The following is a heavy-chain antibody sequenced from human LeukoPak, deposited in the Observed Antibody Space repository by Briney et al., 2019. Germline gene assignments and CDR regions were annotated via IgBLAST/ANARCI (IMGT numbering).Heavy chain of an antibody. Sequence: GGSLRLSCAASGFTFSDYYLSWIRQAPGKGLEWVSYISSSGSTIYYADSVKGRFTISRDNSKNTLYLQMNSLRAEDTAVYYCAKEGNEAWDYWGQGTLVTVSS. D-gene: IGHD1-1*01. J-gene: IGHJ4*02. CDR1: GFTFSDYY. CDR2: ISSSGSTI. V-gene: IGHV3-11*01. CDR3: AKEGNEAWDY.